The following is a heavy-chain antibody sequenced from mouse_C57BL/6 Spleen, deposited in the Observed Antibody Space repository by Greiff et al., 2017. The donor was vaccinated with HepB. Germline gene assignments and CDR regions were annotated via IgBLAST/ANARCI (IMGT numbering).Heavy chain of an antibody. CDR2: IDPCNGDT. J-gene: IGHJ1*03. V-gene: IGHV1-53*01. D-gene: IGHD2-1*01. Sequence: QVQLQQPGTELVKPGASVKLSCKASGYTFTSYWMHWVKQRPGQGLEWIGNIDPCNGDTNYNEKFKSKATLTVDKSSSTAYMQLSSLTSEDSAVYYCARWGYYGNNDWYFDVWGTGTTVTVSS. CDR1: GYTFTSYW. CDR3: ARWGYYGNNDWYFDV.